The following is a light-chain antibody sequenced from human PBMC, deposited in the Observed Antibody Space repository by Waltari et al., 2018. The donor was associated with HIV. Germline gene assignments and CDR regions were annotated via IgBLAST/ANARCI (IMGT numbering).Light chain of an antibody. CDR3: QQSYTTPRT. CDR1: QSISTS. J-gene: IGKJ2*01. Sequence: QMTQSPSSPSASVGEMVTITGRASQSISTSLNWYQPKVGKAPKLIIYGASNLPGGVSSNFSATGSGTDFTLPITSLQPDDFASYFCQQSYTTPRTFVQGTKVEIK. CDR2: GAS. V-gene: IGKV1-39*01.